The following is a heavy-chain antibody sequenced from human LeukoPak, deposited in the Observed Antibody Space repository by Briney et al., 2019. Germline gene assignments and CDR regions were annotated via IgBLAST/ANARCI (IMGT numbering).Heavy chain of an antibody. D-gene: IGHD3-9*01. V-gene: IGHV3-30*18. CDR3: AKRIDRFALDY. CDR2: VSSDARQK. J-gene: IGHJ4*02. Sequence: GGSLRLSCAASGFTFSCCGMHWVRQAPGKGLEWMASVSSDARQKDYADSVKGRFTISRDNSKNTLYLQMDSLRTEDTAVYYCAKRIDRFALDYWGQGTLLIVSS. CDR1: GFTFSCCG.